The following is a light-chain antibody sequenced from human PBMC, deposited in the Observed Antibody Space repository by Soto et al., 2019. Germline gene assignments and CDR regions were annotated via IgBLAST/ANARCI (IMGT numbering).Light chain of an antibody. CDR2: AAL. CDR3: QESNSAPPWT. Sequence: DIQMTQSPSSLSASVGDRVTITCRASQGISNYLAWYQHKPGKVPMPLIYAALTVQSGVPSRSSGSGSGTDFTLTISTVQPEDVATYSCQESNSAPPWTFGQGTKVEIK. CDR1: QGISNY. V-gene: IGKV1-27*01. J-gene: IGKJ1*01.